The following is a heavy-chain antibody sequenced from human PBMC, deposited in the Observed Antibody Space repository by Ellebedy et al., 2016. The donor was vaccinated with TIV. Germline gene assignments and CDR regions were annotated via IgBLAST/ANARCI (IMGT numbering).Heavy chain of an antibody. D-gene: IGHD2-2*01. CDR2: IYHSGST. J-gene: IGHJ4*02. CDR3: ARASEGAFDY. CDR1: GGSISSSSYY. Sequence: MPSETLSLTCTVSGGSISSSSYYWGWIRQPPGKGLEWIGSIYHSGSTNYNPSLKSRVTISVDKSKNQFSLKLSSVTAADTAVYYCARASEGAFDYWGQGTLVTVSS. V-gene: IGHV4-39*07.